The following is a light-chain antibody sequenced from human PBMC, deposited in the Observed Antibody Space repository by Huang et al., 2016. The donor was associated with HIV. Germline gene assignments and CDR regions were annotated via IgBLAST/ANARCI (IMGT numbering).Light chain of an antibody. V-gene: IGKV4-1*01. CDR2: WAS. CDR3: QQYYSTPLT. Sequence: DIVMTQSPDSLTVSLGERATINCKSSQSVLYSSNNKNYVAWYQQKPGQSLKLVIYWASTRESGVPDRFSGSGSGTDFTLTISSLQAEDVAVYYCQQYYSTPLTFGGGTKVEIK. J-gene: IGKJ4*01. CDR1: QSVLYSSNNKNY.